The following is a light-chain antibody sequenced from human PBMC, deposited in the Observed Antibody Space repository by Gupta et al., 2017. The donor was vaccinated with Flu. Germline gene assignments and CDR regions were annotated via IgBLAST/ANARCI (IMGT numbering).Light chain of an antibody. V-gene: IGKV1-5*03. CDR3: QQYNSYRWT. J-gene: IGKJ1*01. Sequence: DIQMTQSPSTLSASVGDRVTITCRASQSTSSWLAWYQQKPGKAPKLLIYKASSLESGVPSRFSGSGFGTEFTLTISSLQPDDFATYYCQQYNSYRWTFGQGTKVEIK. CDR1: QSTSSW. CDR2: KAS.